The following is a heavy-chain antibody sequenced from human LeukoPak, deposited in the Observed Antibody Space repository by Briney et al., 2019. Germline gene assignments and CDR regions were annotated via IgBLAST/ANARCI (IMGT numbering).Heavy chain of an antibody. J-gene: IGHJ5*02. Sequence: SETLSLTCAVYGGSFSGYYWSWIRQPPGKGLEWIGEIYHSGSTYYNPSPKSRVTISVDTSKNQFSLKLSSVTAADTAVYYCARFNYDYVWGGTWFDPWGQGTLVTVSS. CDR2: IYHSGST. V-gene: IGHV4-34*01. CDR3: ARFNYDYVWGGTWFDP. CDR1: GGSFSGYY. D-gene: IGHD3-16*01.